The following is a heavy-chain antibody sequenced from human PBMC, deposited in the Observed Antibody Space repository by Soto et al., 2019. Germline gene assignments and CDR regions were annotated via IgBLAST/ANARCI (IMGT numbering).Heavy chain of an antibody. V-gene: IGHV1-8*01. Sequence: QVPLVQSGAEVKKPGASVQVSCKASGLAFPIDDIIWVRQTIGQGLEFMGWMNPSGSNTGYAQKFQGRATFTWNTPTSTAYMDLSGLRSEDMAVYYCARYRTKVPVAFDVWGQGTMVTVSS. CDR1: GLAFPIDD. CDR2: MNPSGSNT. CDR3: ARYRTKVPVAFDV. D-gene: IGHD3-16*02. J-gene: IGHJ3*01.